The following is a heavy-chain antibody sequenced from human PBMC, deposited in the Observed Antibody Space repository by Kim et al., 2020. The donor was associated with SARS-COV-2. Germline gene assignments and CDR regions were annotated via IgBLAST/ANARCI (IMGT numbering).Heavy chain of an antibody. Sequence: PVKGRFTISRDNSKNPLYLQMNSLRAEDTAVYYCASGEYYDFWSGYYCDYWGQGTLVTVSS. D-gene: IGHD3-3*01. J-gene: IGHJ4*02. V-gene: IGHV3-30*07. CDR3: ASGEYYDFWSGYYCDY.